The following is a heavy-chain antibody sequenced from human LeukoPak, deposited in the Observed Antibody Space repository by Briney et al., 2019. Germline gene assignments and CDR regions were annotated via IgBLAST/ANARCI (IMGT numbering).Heavy chain of an antibody. Sequence: ASVKVSCKASGYTFTSYYIHWVRQAPGQGLEWMGIINPSGGSTSYAQKFQGRVTMTEDTSTDTAYMELSSLRSEDTAVYYCATVSFWGQGTLVTVSS. CDR1: GYTFTSYY. D-gene: IGHD1-1*01. CDR2: INPSGGST. J-gene: IGHJ4*02. CDR3: ATVSF. V-gene: IGHV1-46*01.